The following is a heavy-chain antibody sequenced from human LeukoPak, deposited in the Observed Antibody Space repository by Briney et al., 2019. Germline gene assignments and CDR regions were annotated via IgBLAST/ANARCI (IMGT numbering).Heavy chain of an antibody. V-gene: IGHV1-2*02. CDR1: GYTFTGYY. J-gene: IGHJ6*02. CDR3: ARDSSSWDYYYGMDV. D-gene: IGHD6-13*01. CDR2: INPNSGGT. Sequence: ASVKVSCKASGYTFTGYYMHWVRQAPGQGLEWMGWINPNSGGTNYAQKFQGRVTMTRDTSISTAYMELSRLRSDDTAVYYCARDSSSWDYYYGMDVWGQGTAVTVSS.